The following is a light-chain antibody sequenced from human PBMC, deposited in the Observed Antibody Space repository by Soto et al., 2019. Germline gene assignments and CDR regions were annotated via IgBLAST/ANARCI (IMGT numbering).Light chain of an antibody. Sequence: DIQMTQSPSSLSASVGDRVTITCRASQSISSYLNWYQQKPGKAPKLLIYAASSLQSGVPSRSSGSGSGTDFTLTISSLQPEDFATYYCQQSYSTGLTFGGGTKVEIK. CDR2: AAS. V-gene: IGKV1-39*01. CDR3: QQSYSTGLT. CDR1: QSISSY. J-gene: IGKJ4*01.